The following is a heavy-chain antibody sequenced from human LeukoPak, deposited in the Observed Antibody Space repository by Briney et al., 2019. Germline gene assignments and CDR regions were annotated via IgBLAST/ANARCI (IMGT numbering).Heavy chain of an antibody. D-gene: IGHD2-15*01. CDR1: GDSVSSTSYY. V-gene: IGHV4-61*01. CDR2: IYYSGST. Sequence: SETLSLTCTVSGDSVSSTSYYWSWIRPPPGKGLEWSEYIYYSGSTNYNPSLKSRVTISVDTPKNQFSLRLSSVTAADTAVYYCAREGRYCSGGSCLDYWGQGTLVTVSS. CDR3: AREGRYCSGGSCLDY. J-gene: IGHJ4*02.